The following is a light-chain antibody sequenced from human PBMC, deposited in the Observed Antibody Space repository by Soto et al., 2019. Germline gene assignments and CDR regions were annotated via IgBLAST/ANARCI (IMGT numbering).Light chain of an antibody. CDR3: NSYTSSATLV. Sequence: QSVLTQPASVSGSPGQSITISCTGTSSDVGGYDYVSWYQQHPGNAPKLIIYDVSSRLSGVSNRFSGSKSGSTASLTISGLQAEDEADYYCNSYTSSATLVFGGGTKLTVL. J-gene: IGLJ2*01. CDR2: DVS. CDR1: SSDVGGYDY. V-gene: IGLV2-14*03.